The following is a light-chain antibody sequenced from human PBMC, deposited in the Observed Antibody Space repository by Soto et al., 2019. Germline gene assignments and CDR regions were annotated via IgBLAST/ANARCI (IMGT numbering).Light chain of an antibody. Sequence: QSVLTQPASVSGSPGQSITVSCTGTSSDVGGYNYVSWYQQHAGKAPQLMIYDVSNRPSGVSNRFSGSKSGNTASLTISELQAEDEADYYCSSYTSSSTLEVFGTGTKVTVL. J-gene: IGLJ1*01. CDR3: SSYTSSSTLEV. CDR1: SSDVGGYNY. V-gene: IGLV2-14*01. CDR2: DVS.